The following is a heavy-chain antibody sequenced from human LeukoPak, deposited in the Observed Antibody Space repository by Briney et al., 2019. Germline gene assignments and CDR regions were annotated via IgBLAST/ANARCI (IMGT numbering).Heavy chain of an antibody. J-gene: IGHJ4*02. Sequence: SGGSLRLSCAASGFTFSSFAMSWVRQAPGKGLEWVSTITGSAVATYYADSVKGRFTISRDNSKNTVYLQVNSLRAEDTAVYYCAKDRWAAADYYFDYWGQGTLVTVSS. V-gene: IGHV3-23*01. CDR3: AKDRWAAADYYFDY. CDR2: ITGSAVAT. CDR1: GFTFSSFA. D-gene: IGHD6-13*01.